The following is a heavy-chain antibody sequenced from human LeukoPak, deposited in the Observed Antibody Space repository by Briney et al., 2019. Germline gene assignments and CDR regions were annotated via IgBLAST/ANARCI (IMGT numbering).Heavy chain of an antibody. D-gene: IGHD3-10*01. J-gene: IGHJ6*02. CDR3: AKDIDSGSYGMDV. CDR2: ISWDGGST. CDR1: GFTFDDYT. V-gene: IGHV3-43*01. Sequence: PGGSLRLSCAASGFTFDDYTMHWVRQAPGKGLEWVSLISWDGGSTYYADSVKGRFTISRDNSKNSLYLQMNSLRTEDTALYYCAKDIDSGSYGMDVWGQGTTVTVSS.